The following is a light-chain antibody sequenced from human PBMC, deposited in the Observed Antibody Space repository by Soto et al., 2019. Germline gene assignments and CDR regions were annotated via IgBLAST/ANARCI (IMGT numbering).Light chain of an antibody. CDR2: DVY. CDR1: QSVHSY. J-gene: IGKJ3*01. CDR3: QQRSNWPRFT. V-gene: IGKV3-11*01. Sequence: EIGLTQSPATLSLSPGERATLSCRASQSVHSYLAWYQPKPGQAPRLLLYDVYNRPTGIPARFSGSESGTDFALTISSLEPEDFAVDYCQQRSNWPRFTCGPGTKVDIK.